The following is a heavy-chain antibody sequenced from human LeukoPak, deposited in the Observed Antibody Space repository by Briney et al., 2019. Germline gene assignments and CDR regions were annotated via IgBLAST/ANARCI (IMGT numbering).Heavy chain of an antibody. Sequence: PGGSLRLSCAASGCTVSNNYMSWVRQAPGKGLEWVSITYSDSSTNYADSVKGRFTISRDTSQNTLSLQMNSLRAEDTAVYYCVRKNRDFNAAFDIWGQGTVVTVSS. CDR2: TYSDSST. CDR1: GCTVSNNY. V-gene: IGHV3-53*01. D-gene: IGHD2-21*02. J-gene: IGHJ3*02. CDR3: VRKNRDFNAAFDI.